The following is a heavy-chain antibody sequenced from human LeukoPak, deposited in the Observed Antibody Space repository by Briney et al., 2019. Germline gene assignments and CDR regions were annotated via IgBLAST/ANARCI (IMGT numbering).Heavy chain of an antibody. D-gene: IGHD5-18*01. Sequence: GASVKVSCKASGYSFTNYDINWVRQATGQGLEWMGWMNPNSGITAYAQKFQGRVTITRNTSISTAYMELSRLRSDDTAVYYCARVPSDTAMSVGGDYWGQGTLVTVSS. V-gene: IGHV1-8*03. CDR2: MNPNSGIT. CDR3: ARVPSDTAMSVGGDY. CDR1: GYSFTNYD. J-gene: IGHJ4*02.